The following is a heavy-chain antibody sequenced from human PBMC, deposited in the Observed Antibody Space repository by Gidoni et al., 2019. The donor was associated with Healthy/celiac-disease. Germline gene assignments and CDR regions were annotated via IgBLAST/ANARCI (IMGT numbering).Heavy chain of an antibody. CDR1: GGSISSSSYY. Sequence: QLQLQESGPGLVKPSAPLSLTCTVSGGSISSSSYYWGWIRQPPGKGLEWIGSIYYSGSTYYNPSLKSRVTISVDTSKNQFSLKLSSVTAADTAVYYCAREGLASTQLDWGQGTLVTVSS. CDR2: IYYSGST. V-gene: IGHV4-39*02. J-gene: IGHJ4*02. CDR3: AREGLASTQLD. D-gene: IGHD3-3*02.